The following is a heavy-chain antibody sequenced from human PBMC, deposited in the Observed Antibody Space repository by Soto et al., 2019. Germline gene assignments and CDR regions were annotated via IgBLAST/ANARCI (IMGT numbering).Heavy chain of an antibody. Sequence: GESLKISCKGSGYSFTSYWIGWVRQMPGKGLEWMGIIYPGDSDTRYSPSFQGQVTISADKSISTAYLQWSSLKASDTAMYYCARLQYSSGWSPSGYYYYGMDVWGQGTTVTVSS. D-gene: IGHD6-19*01. CDR2: IYPGDSDT. CDR1: GYSFTSYW. V-gene: IGHV5-51*01. J-gene: IGHJ6*02. CDR3: ARLQYSSGWSPSGYYYYGMDV.